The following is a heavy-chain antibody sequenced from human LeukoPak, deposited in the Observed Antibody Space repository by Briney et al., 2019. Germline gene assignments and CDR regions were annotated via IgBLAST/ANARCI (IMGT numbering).Heavy chain of an antibody. Sequence: SETLSLTCTVSGGSISSSSYYWGWIRQPPGKGLEWIGSIYYSGSTYYNPSLKSRVTISVDTSKNQFSLKLSSVTAADTAVYYCAKSGSYSPDAFDIWGQGTMVTVSS. D-gene: IGHD1-26*01. CDR1: GGSISSSSYY. CDR2: IYYSGST. CDR3: AKSGSYSPDAFDI. J-gene: IGHJ3*02. V-gene: IGHV4-39*01.